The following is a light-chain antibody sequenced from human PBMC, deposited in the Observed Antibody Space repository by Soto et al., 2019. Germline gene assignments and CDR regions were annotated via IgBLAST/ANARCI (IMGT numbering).Light chain of an antibody. V-gene: IGLV2-11*01. CDR2: DVS. Sequence: QSALTQPRSVSGSPGQSVTISCTGTSSDVGGYNYVSWYQQHPGKAPKLMIYDVSKRPSGVPDRFSGSKSGNTAALTISGLKAEDEADYYCCSYSGSYTWVFGGGTKLIVL. CDR1: SSDVGGYNY. J-gene: IGLJ3*02. CDR3: CSYSGSYTWV.